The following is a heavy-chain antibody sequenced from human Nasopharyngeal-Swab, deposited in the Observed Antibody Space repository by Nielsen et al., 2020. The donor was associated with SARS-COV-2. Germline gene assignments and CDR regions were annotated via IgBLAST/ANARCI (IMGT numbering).Heavy chain of an antibody. CDR2: ISSSSSYI. J-gene: IGHJ6*02. CDR1: GFTFSSYS. Sequence: GGSLRLSCAASGFTFSSYSMNWVRQALGKGLEWVSSISSSSSYIYYADSVKGRFTISRDNAKNSLYLQMNSLRAEDTAVYYCAKMGGGSKFDYYYYGMDVWGQGTTVTVSS. D-gene: IGHD2-15*01. V-gene: IGHV3-21*01. CDR3: AKMGGGSKFDYYYYGMDV.